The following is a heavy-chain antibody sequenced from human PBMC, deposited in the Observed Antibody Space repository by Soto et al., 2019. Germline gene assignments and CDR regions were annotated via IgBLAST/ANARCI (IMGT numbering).Heavy chain of an antibody. J-gene: IGHJ4*02. Sequence: GGSLRLSCAASGFTFSSARMSWVRQAPGKGLEWIGHIKSKTDGGTTDYAAPVKGRFTISRDDSKNSLYLQMNSLKPEDTAVYFCARVMRTSFDLWGQGTLVTVSS. CDR1: GFTFSSAR. V-gene: IGHV3-15*01. CDR2: IKSKTDGGTT. CDR3: ARVMRTSFDL. D-gene: IGHD2-8*01.